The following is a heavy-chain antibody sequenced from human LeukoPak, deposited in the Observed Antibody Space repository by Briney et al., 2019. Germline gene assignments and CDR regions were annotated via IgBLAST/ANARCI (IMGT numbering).Heavy chain of an antibody. V-gene: IGHV1-69*04. CDR1: GGTFSRDA. CDR2: IIPIFGIA. CDR3: ARGSPTGTEWYFDY. D-gene: IGHD1-14*01. Sequence: GASVRLSCKACGGTFSRDAISGVGQGRGQGLEWMGRIIPIFGIANYAQKFQGRVTITPDKSTSTAYMELSSLRSEDTAVYYCARGSPTGTEWYFDYWGQGTLVTVSS. J-gene: IGHJ4*02.